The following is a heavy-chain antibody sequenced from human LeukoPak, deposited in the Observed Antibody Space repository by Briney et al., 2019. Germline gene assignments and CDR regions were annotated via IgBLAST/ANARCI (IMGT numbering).Heavy chain of an antibody. CDR1: GFTVSSNY. J-gene: IGHJ4*02. V-gene: IGHV3-21*01. D-gene: IGHD4-11*01. CDR2: ISSGSTYI. Sequence: GGSLRLSCAASGFTVSSNYMSWVRQAPGKGLEWVSSISSGSTYIYYADSVKGRFSISRDNAKNSLYLQMNSLRAEDTAVYYCARGRTSGGMTTDIDYWGQGTLVTVSS. CDR3: ARGRTSGGMTTDIDY.